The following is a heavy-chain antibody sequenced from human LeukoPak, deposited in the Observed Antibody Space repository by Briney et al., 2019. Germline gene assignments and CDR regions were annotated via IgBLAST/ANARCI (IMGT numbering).Heavy chain of an antibody. D-gene: IGHD3-22*01. CDR3: ASTGFRYYDSSGSLGY. V-gene: IGHV4-4*02. CDR2: IYHSGST. J-gene: IGHJ4*02. CDR1: GGSISSSNW. Sequence: PSGTLSLTCAVSGGSISSSNWWSWVRQPPGKGLEWIGEIYHSGSTNYNPSLKSRVTISIDKSKNQFSLKLSSVTAADTAVYYCASTGFRYYDSSGSLGYWGQGTLVTVSS.